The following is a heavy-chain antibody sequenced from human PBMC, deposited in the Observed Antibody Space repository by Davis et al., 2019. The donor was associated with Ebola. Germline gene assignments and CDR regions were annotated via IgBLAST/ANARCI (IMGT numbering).Heavy chain of an antibody. D-gene: IGHD5-12*01. Sequence: MPSETLSLTCAVSGGSISSSNWWSWVRQPPGKGLEWLGEIYHSGSTNYNPSLKSRVTISVDKSKNQFSLKLSSVTAADTAVYYCARVGDIVATMDSGYYYYGMDVWGQGTTVTVSS. CDR3: ARVGDIVATMDSGYYYYGMDV. J-gene: IGHJ6*02. CDR2: IYHSGST. CDR1: GGSISSSNW. V-gene: IGHV4-4*02.